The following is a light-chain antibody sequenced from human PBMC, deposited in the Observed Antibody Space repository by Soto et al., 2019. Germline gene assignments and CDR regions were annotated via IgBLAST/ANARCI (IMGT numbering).Light chain of an antibody. Sequence: DIQMTQSPSSLSASVGDRVTITCRASQSISSYLNWYQQKPGKAPKLLIYASSSLQSGVPSRFSGSGSGTDFTCTISSLQPEDFATYYCQQCYSTLWTFGQGTKVEIK. CDR3: QQCYSTLWT. V-gene: IGKV1-39*01. J-gene: IGKJ1*01. CDR2: ASS. CDR1: QSISSY.